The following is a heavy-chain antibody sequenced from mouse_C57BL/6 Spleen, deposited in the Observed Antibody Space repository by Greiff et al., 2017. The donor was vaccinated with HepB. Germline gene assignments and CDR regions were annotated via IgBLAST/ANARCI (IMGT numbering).Heavy chain of an antibody. Sequence: EVQLQESGPGLVKPSQSLSLTCSVTGYSITSGYYWNWIRQFPGNKLEWMGYISYDGSNNYNPSLKNRISITRDTSKNQFFLKLNSVTTEDTATYYCATYYREDYFDYWGQGTTLTVSS. CDR2: ISYDGSN. D-gene: IGHD2-10*01. CDR1: GYSITSGYY. CDR3: ATYYREDYFDY. J-gene: IGHJ2*01. V-gene: IGHV3-6*01.